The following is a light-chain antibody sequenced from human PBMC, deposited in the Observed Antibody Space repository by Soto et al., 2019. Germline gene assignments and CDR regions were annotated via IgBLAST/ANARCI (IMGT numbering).Light chain of an antibody. J-gene: IGKJ1*01. Sequence: DIQMTQSPSTLSGSVGDRVTITCRASQTISSWLAWYQQKPGKAPKLLIYKASTLKSGVPSRFSCSGSGTEFTLTISSLQPDDFATYYCQHYNSYSEAFGQGTKVDTK. V-gene: IGKV1-5*03. CDR3: QHYNSYSEA. CDR2: KAS. CDR1: QTISSW.